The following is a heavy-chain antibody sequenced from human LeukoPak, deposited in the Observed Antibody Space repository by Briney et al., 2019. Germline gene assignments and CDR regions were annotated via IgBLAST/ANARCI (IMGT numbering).Heavy chain of an antibody. CDR3: ARDNSVEDTAWWFDP. V-gene: IGHV1-46*01. CDR1: GYTFSSYY. Sequence: GASVKVSCKASGYTFSSYYVHWVRQAPGQGLEWMGMIIPSDGFTSYAQKFQGRVTMTRDMSTSTVYMELSSLRSEDTAVYYCARDNSVEDTAWWFDPWGQGTLVTVSS. CDR2: IIPSDGFT. D-gene: IGHD4-23*01. J-gene: IGHJ5*02.